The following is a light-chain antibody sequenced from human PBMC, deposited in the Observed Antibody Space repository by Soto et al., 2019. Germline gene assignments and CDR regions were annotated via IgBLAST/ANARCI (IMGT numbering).Light chain of an antibody. CDR2: EGS. Sequence: SVLPQPASVSGSPGQSITISCTRTSSDVGSYNLVSWYQQHPGKAPKLMIYEGSKRPSGVSNRFSGSKSGNTASLTISGLQAEDEADYYCCSYAGSSTFVFGTGTKVTVL. V-gene: IGLV2-23*01. CDR1: SSDVGSYNL. CDR3: CSYAGSSTFV. J-gene: IGLJ1*01.